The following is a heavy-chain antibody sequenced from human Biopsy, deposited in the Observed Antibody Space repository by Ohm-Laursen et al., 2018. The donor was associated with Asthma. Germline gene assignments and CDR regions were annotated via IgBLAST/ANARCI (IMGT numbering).Heavy chain of an antibody. V-gene: IGHV7-4-1*02. D-gene: IGHD3-22*01. CDR3: ARMISYYHEMRAPFFDY. Sequence: ASVKVSCKASGYTVTRYAINWVRQAPGQGLEWMGWINTNTGNPTCAQGFTGRFVFSLDTSVNTAHLQISSLKAEDTAVYYCARMISYYHEMRAPFFDYWGRGTLVTVSS. CDR1: GYTVTRYA. J-gene: IGHJ4*02. CDR2: INTNTGNP.